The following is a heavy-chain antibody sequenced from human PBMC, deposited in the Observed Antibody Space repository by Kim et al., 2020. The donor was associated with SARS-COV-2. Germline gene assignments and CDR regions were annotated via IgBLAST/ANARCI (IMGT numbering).Heavy chain of an antibody. CDR3: AKEATIAVAGKGDWFDP. J-gene: IGHJ5*02. Sequence: GGSLRLSCAASGFTFSSYAMHWVRQAPGKGLEWVAVIWYDGSNKYYADSVKGRFTISRDNSKNTLYLQMNSLRAEDTAVYYCAKEATIAVAGKGDWFDPWGQGTLVTVSS. CDR1: GFTFSSYA. CDR2: IWYDGSNK. V-gene: IGHV3-33*06. D-gene: IGHD6-19*01.